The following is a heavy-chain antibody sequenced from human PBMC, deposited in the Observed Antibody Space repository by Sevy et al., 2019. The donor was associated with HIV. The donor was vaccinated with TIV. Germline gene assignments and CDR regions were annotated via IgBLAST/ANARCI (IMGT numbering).Heavy chain of an antibody. Sequence: SETLSLTCTVSGGSLDVFGWTWVRQPPGKGLEWIGYAYYNGGTNYNPSLKSRLTIPVGTSARQFPLHLNSVTAADTAIYYCARDNWGSIDYWGQGILVTVSS. CDR3: ARDNWGSIDY. CDR1: GGSLDVFG. V-gene: IGHV4-59*01. CDR2: AYYNGGT. J-gene: IGHJ4*02. D-gene: IGHD7-27*01.